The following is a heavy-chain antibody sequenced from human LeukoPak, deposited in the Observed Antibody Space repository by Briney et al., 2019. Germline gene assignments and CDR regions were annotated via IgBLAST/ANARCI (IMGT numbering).Heavy chain of an antibody. V-gene: IGHV1-69*13. CDR3: ASIAAADPYYYYYMDV. J-gene: IGHJ6*03. D-gene: IGHD6-13*01. Sequence: SVKVSCKASGGTFCSYAISWVRQAPGQGLEWMGGIIPIFGTANYAQKFQGRVTITADESTSTAYMELSSLRSEDTAVYYCASIAAADPYYYYYMDVWGKGTTVTVSS. CDR2: IIPIFGTA. CDR1: GGTFCSYA.